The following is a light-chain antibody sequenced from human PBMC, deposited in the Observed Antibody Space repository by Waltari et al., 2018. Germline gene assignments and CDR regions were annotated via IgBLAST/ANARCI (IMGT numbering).Light chain of an antibody. CDR2: DPA. V-gene: IGKV1-27*01. CDR3: QKYNGAPLT. CDR1: RGISNS. J-gene: IGKJ4*01. Sequence: DILMTQSPSSLSASVGDRVTITCRASRGISNSLAWFQHKAGEVPKLLIYDPATLQSGVPSRFSGSGSGTDFTLTISSLQPEDVATYYCQKYNGAPLTFGGGTKVEIK.